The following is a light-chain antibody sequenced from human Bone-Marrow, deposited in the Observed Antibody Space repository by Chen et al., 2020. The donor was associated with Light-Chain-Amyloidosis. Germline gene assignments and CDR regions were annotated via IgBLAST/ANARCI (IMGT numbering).Light chain of an antibody. CDR1: QTISSNY. J-gene: IGKJ4*01. CDR2: GSS. CDR3: QQYGTSPLT. V-gene: IGKV3-20*01. Sequence: EIVLTQSPGTLSLSPGEVANLSCRASQTISSNYLTWYQQKFGQAPRLLIDGSSSRATGIPDRFTGSASGTDFTLTINRLEPEDFAMYYCQQYGTSPLTFGGGTKVEIK.